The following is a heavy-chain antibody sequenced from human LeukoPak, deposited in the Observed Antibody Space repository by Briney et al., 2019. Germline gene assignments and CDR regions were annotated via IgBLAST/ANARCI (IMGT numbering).Heavy chain of an antibody. D-gene: IGHD6-6*01. V-gene: IGHV1-2*06. Sequence: ASVKVSCKASGYTFTGYYMHWVRQAPGQGLEWMGRINPNSGGTNYAQNFQGRVTTTRETSISTPYTGLSRLRSDDTAVYPCARDARDSSSSSPNFDSWGHGTLVTVSS. CDR1: GYTFTGYY. CDR2: INPNSGGT. CDR3: ARDARDSSSSSPNFDS. J-gene: IGHJ4*01.